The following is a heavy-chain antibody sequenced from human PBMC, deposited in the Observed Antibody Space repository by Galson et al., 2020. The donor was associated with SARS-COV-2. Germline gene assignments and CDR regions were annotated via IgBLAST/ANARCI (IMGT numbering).Heavy chain of an antibody. CDR2: IYPSGST. J-gene: IGHJ2*01. CDR3: ARQGVNMILLGTVPGWYFDL. D-gene: IGHD3-22*01. Sequence: SETLSLTCGVSGYSISTTNYWGWVRQPPGKGLEWIGSIYPSGSTSYNPSLKSRVTISLDTSKNQFSLRLDSVTAADTALYYCARQGVNMILLGTVPGWYFDLGGRVTLFTVPS. V-gene: IGHV4-38-2*01. CDR1: GYSISTTNY.